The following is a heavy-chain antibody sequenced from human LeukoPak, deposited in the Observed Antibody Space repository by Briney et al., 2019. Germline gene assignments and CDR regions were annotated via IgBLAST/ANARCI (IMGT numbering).Heavy chain of an antibody. CDR1: GVTFSSYW. CDR3: AKGRQWLVRTDFDY. Sequence: PGGSLRLSCAASGVTFSSYWMSWVRQAPGKGLEWVANIKEDGNEKYYADSVKGRFTISRDNSKNTLYLQMNSLRAEDTAVYYCAKGRQWLVRTDFDYWGQGTLVTVSS. CDR2: IKEDGNEK. J-gene: IGHJ4*02. V-gene: IGHV3-7*01. D-gene: IGHD6-19*01.